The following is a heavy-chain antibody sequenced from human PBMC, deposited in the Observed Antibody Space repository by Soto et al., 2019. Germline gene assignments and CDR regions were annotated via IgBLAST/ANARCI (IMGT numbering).Heavy chain of an antibody. Sequence: QISLKESGPALVKPTQTLTLTCSFSGFSLTTTGVGVGWIRQPPGKALEWLALIYWDDDESYNPSLKNRLTITKDTSKNLVVLTMTNVDPADTATYYVALGIAARPFDSWGQGTLVTVSS. V-gene: IGHV2-5*02. CDR3: ALGIAARPFDS. D-gene: IGHD6-6*01. J-gene: IGHJ4*02. CDR1: GFSLTTTGVG. CDR2: IYWDDDE.